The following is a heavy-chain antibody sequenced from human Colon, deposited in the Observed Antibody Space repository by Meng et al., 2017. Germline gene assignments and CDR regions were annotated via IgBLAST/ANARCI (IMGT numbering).Heavy chain of an antibody. CDR2: MFHSGTT. V-gene: IGHV4-61*01. J-gene: IGHJ4*02. Sequence: VRPEADGPGQVRSSETLSLPCDVSGGSVSSGSQYWSWIRQPPGKGLEWIGYMFHSGTTKYNPSLKSRVSMSVDTTKNQFYLKLTSVTVADTAVFYCARLIAGWPFYFDYWGQGILVTVSS. CDR1: GGSVSSGSQY. D-gene: IGHD6-19*01. CDR3: ARLIAGWPFYFDY.